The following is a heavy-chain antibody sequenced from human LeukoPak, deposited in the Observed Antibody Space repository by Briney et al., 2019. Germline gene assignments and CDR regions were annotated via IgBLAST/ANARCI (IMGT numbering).Heavy chain of an antibody. CDR2: INHSGST. V-gene: IGHV4-34*01. CDR3: ARDRARITIFGVATGGEWFDP. J-gene: IGHJ5*02. CDR1: GGSFSGYY. Sequence: SETLSLTCAVYGGSFSGYYWSWIRQPPGKGLEWIGEINHSGSTNYNPSLKSRVTISVDTSKNQFSLKLSSVTAADTAVYYCARDRARITIFGVATGGEWFDPWGQGTLVTVSS. D-gene: IGHD3-3*01.